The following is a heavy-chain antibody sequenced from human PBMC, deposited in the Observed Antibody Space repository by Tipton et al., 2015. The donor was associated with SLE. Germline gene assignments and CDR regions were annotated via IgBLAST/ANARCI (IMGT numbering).Heavy chain of an antibody. Sequence: LRLSCSVSGLRFREAYMSWVRQAPGKGLEWIGEIYHSGSTNYNPSLKSRVTISVDKSKNQFSLKLSSVTAADTAVYYCARRNSGWFPLDYWGQGTLVTVSS. CDR1: GLRFREAY. CDR2: IYHSGST. V-gene: IGHV4-34*01. D-gene: IGHD6-19*01. J-gene: IGHJ4*02. CDR3: ARRNSGWFPLDY.